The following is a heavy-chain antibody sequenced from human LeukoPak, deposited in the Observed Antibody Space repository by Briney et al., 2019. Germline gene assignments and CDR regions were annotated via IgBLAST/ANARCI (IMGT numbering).Heavy chain of an antibody. CDR3: ARRPRAQPDTSPDNWLNP. Sequence: PSETLSLTCTVSGGSISSSSYYCGWIRQPPGKGLEWIGRIYYSGSTYDNPSLKSRVAISVDTSKNQFSLNLRSVTAADTAVYYCARRPRAQPDTSPDNWLNPWGQGTLVTVSS. J-gene: IGHJ5*02. CDR2: IYYSGST. V-gene: IGHV4-39*01. D-gene: IGHD1-1*01. CDR1: GGSISSSSYY.